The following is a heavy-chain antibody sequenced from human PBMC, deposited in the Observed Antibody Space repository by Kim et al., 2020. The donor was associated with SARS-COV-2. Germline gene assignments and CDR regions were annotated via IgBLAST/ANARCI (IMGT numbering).Heavy chain of an antibody. D-gene: IGHD3-10*01. CDR1: GGTFSSYA. J-gene: IGHJ4*02. CDR3: ARDLNDGSGSYYNAPFDY. Sequence: SVKVSCKASGGTFSSYAISWVRQAPGQGLEWMGGIIPIFGTANYAQKFQGRVTITADKSTSTAYMELSSLRSEDTAVYYCARDLNDGSGSYYNAPFDYWGQGTLVTVSS. V-gene: IGHV1-69*06. CDR2: IIPIFGTA.